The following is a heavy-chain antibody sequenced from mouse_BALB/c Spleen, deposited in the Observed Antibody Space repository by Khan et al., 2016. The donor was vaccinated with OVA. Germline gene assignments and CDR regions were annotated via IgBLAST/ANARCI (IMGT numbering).Heavy chain of an antibody. V-gene: IGHV13-2*02. D-gene: IGHD2-1*01. CDR2: ITVKSDNFGA. J-gene: IGHJ3*01. CDR1: GFTFSTHR. Sequence: VQLVETGGGLVRPGNSLKVSCVTSGFTFSTHRMHWLRQPPGKRLEWIAVITVKSDNFGANYAESVKGRFTISRDDSKSSVYLQMNRLREEDTATYYCSRSGNYVSFADWGQGTLVTVSA. CDR3: SRSGNYVSFAD.